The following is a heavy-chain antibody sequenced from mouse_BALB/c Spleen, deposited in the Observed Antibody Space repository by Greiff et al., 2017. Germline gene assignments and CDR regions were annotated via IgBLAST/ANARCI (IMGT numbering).Heavy chain of an antibody. V-gene: IGHV6-6*02. CDR3: TRFGNWNYAMDY. Sequence: EVQLQESGGGLVQPGGSMKLSCVASGFTFSNYWMNWVRQSPEKGLEWVAEIRLKSNNYATHYAESVKGRFTISRDDSKSSVYLQMNNLRAEDTGIYYCTRFGNWNYAMDYWGQGTSVTVSS. J-gene: IGHJ4*01. D-gene: IGHD2-1*01. CDR2: IRLKSNNYAT. CDR1: GFTFSNYW.